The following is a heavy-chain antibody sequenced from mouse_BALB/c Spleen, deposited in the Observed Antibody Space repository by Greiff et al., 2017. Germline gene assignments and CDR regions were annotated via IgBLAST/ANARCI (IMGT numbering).Heavy chain of an antibody. CDR3: ARSGLTTATAWFAY. D-gene: IGHD1-2*01. Sequence: EVKVVESGGGLVQPGGSRKLSCAASGFTFSSFGMHWVRQAPEKGLEWVAYISSGSSTIYYADTVKGRFTISRDNPKNTLFLQMTSLRSEDTAMYYCARSGLTTATAWFAYWGQGTLVTVSA. CDR2: ISSGSSTI. CDR1: GFTFSSFG. V-gene: IGHV5-17*02. J-gene: IGHJ3*01.